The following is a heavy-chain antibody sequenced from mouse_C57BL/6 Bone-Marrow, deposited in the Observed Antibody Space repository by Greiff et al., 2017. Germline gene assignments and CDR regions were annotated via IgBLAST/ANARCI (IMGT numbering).Heavy chain of an antibody. CDR1: GYTFTSYW. J-gene: IGHJ2*01. Sequence: VQLQQPGAELVKPGASVKMSCKASGYTFTSYWITWVKQRPGQGREWIGDIYPGSGSTNYNEKFKSKATLTVDKSSRTADMQLSSRASEDSAVYYCARGNVLLGYYFDDWGPGTTLTVSS. CDR3: ARGNVLLGYYFDD. CDR2: IYPGSGST. D-gene: IGHD2-1*01. V-gene: IGHV1-55*01.